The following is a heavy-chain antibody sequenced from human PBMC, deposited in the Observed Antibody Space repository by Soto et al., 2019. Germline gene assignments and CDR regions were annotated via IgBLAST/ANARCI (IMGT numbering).Heavy chain of an antibody. CDR2: ISSDSRYI. D-gene: IGHD2-15*01. J-gene: IGHJ6*03. V-gene: IGHV3-48*02. CDR1: GFTLSNYA. Sequence: EVQLVESGGGLVQPGGSLRLSCAASGFTLSNYAVNWVRQAPGKGLEWVSYISSDSRYIYHGDSVKGRFTISRDNARNSVYLHMNSLRDDDTAVYYCARIKLVDFYFINVDVYYMDVWGQGTPVTVSS. CDR3: ARIKLVDFYFINVDVYYMDV.